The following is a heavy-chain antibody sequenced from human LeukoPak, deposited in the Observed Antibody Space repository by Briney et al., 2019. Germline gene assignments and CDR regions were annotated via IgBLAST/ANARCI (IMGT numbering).Heavy chain of an antibody. CDR3: ARPTSSGSINS. Sequence: GGSLRLSCAASGFTFNDYDMHWLRQAPGKGLEWVSFITGSGVTTSYADSVKGRFTISRDSAKHSLYLQMNSLRAEDTAVYYCARPTSSGSINSWGQGTLVTVSS. J-gene: IGHJ4*02. D-gene: IGHD6-19*01. CDR1: GFTFNDYD. CDR2: ITGSGVTT. V-gene: IGHV3-48*01.